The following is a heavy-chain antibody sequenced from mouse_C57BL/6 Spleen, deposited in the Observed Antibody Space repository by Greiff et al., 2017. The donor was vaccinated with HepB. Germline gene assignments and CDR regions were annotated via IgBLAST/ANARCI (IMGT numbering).Heavy chain of an antibody. V-gene: IGHV2-6*01. CDR2: IWGVGST. J-gene: IGHJ3*01. CDR3: ASEIPGRVPFAY. Sequence: VKLVESGPGLVAPSQSLSITCPVSGFSLTSYGVDWVRQSPGKGLEWLGVIWGVGSTNYNSALKSRLSISKDNSKSQVFLKMNSLQTDDTAMYYCASEIPGRVPFAYWGQGTLVTVSA. CDR1: GFSLTSYG.